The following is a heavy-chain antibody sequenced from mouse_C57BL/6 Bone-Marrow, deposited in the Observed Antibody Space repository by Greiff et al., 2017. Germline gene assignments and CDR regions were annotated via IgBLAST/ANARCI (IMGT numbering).Heavy chain of an antibody. D-gene: IGHD2-5*01. CDR2: IYPGDGDT. CDR3: AGSEDYSNDLLYYFDD. J-gene: IGHJ2*01. V-gene: IGHV1-82*01. CDR1: GYAFSSSW. Sequence: QVQLQQSGPELVKPGASVKISCKASGYAFSSSWMNWVKQRPGKGLEWIGRIYPGDGDTTYNGKFKGKATLTADKSSSTAYMQLSRLSSEDSAVYFDAGSEDYSNDLLYYFDDWGQGTTLTVSS.